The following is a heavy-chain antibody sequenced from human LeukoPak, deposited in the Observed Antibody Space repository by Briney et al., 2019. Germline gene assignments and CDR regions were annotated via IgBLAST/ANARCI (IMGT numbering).Heavy chain of an antibody. V-gene: IGHV4-39*01. CDR2: IYYSGST. CDR1: GGSISSSSYY. CDR3: ARHDRGIAAAGTFY. Sequence: PSETLSLTCTVSGGSISSSSYYWGWIRQPPGKGLEWIGSIYYSGSTYYNPSLKSRVTISVDTSKNQFSLKLSSVTAADTAVYYCARHDRGIAAAGTFYWGQGTLVTVSS. J-gene: IGHJ4*02. D-gene: IGHD6-13*01.